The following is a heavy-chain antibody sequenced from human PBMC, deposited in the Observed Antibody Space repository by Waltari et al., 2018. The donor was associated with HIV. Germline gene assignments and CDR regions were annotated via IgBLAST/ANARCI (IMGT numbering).Heavy chain of an antibody. CDR1: GLPFRSYA. J-gene: IGHJ4*02. D-gene: IGHD3-22*01. Sequence: QVQLVESGGGVVQPGRSLQLACAASGLPFRSYAMPWVRQAPGKGLEWVAVISYDGSNKYYADSVKGRFTISRDNSKNTLYLQMNSLRAEDTAVYYCARDPYYYDSSGYLCYFDYWGQGTLVTVSS. CDR3: ARDPYYYDSSGYLCYFDY. CDR2: ISYDGSNK. V-gene: IGHV3-30-3*01.